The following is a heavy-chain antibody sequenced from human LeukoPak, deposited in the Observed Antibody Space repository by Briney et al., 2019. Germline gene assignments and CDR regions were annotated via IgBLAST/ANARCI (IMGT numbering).Heavy chain of an antibody. CDR2: INSDGRTT. J-gene: IGHJ4*02. D-gene: IGHD3-16*01. Sequence: GGSLRLSCAVSGFIFRRYWMHWVRQVPGKGLVWVSRINSDGRTTRYADAVKGRFTISRDNAKNTLYLQVNSLRAEDTAIYYGAREGECAGGTCSDPSGELDVGAQGTLV. CDR3: AREGECAGGTCSDPSGELDV. V-gene: IGHV3-74*01. CDR1: GFIFRRYW.